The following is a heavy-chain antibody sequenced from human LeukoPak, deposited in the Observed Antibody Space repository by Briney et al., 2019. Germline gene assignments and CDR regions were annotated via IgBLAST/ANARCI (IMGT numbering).Heavy chain of an antibody. D-gene: IGHD3-10*01. J-gene: IGHJ4*02. CDR2: IYHSGST. CDR1: GGSISSSNW. Sequence: PSETLSLTCAVSGGSISSSNWWSWVRQPPGKGLERIGEIYHSGSTNYNPSLKSRVTISVDKSKNQFSLKLSSVTAADTAVYYCARDPYRGVPDYLDNWGRGTLVTVSS. CDR3: ARDPYRGVPDYLDN. V-gene: IGHV4-4*02.